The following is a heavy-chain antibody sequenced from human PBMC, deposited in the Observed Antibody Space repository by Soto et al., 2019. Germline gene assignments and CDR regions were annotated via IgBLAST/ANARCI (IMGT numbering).Heavy chain of an antibody. D-gene: IGHD6-6*01. Sequence: GASVAVSFAASGYTFTDFGISWAREAPGQGLEWMGWISAYNGNTNYAQKLQGRVTMTTDTSTSTAYMELRSLRSDDTAVYYCARGSRFSSSALLDVWGQGTTVTVSS. V-gene: IGHV1-18*01. J-gene: IGHJ6*02. CDR2: ISAYNGNT. CDR1: GYTFTDFG. CDR3: ARGSRFSSSALLDV.